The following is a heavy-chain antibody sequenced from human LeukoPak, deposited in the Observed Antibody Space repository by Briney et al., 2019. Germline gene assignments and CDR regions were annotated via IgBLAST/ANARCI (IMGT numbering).Heavy chain of an antibody. CDR3: ARGRYCSGGSCYYHAFDI. J-gene: IGHJ3*02. V-gene: IGHV1-2*02. CDR1: GYTFTGYY. CDR2: INPNSGGT. D-gene: IGHD2-15*01. Sequence: ASVKVSCKASGYTFTGYYMHWVRQAPGQGLEWMGWINPNSGGTNYAQKFQGRVTMTRDTSISTAYMELSRLRSDDTAVYYCARGRYCSGGSCYYHAFDIWGQGTMVTVSS.